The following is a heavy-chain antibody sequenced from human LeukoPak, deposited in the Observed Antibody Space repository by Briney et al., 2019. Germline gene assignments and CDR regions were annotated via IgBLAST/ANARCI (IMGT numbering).Heavy chain of an antibody. CDR2: IYYSGST. CDR3: ARVGATYYYYYYMDV. CDR1: GGSISSYY. V-gene: IGHV4-59*01. D-gene: IGHD1-26*01. J-gene: IGHJ6*03. Sequence: SETLSLTCTVSGGSISSYYWSWIRQPPGKGLEWIGYIYYSGSTNYNPSLKSRVTISVDTSKNQFSLKLSSVTAADTAVYYCARVGATYYYYYYMDVWGKGTTVTVSS.